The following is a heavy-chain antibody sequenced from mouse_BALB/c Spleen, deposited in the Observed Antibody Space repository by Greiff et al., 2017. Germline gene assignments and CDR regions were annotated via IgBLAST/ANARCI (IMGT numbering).Heavy chain of an antibody. D-gene: IGHD1-1*01. CDR1: GYSITSDYA. Sequence: EVHLVESGPGLVKPSQSLSLTCTVTGYSITSDYAWNWIRQFPGNKLEWMGYISYSGSTSYNPSLKSRISITRDTSKNQFFLQLNSVTTEDTATYYCARSYYYGSSYVDYYAMDYWGQGTSVTVSS. J-gene: IGHJ4*01. CDR2: ISYSGST. CDR3: ARSYYYGSSYVDYYAMDY. V-gene: IGHV3-2*02.